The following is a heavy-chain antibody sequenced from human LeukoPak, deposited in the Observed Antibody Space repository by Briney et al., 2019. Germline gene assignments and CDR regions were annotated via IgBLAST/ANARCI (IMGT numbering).Heavy chain of an antibody. J-gene: IGHJ3*02. CDR1: GYNFVTYW. CDR3: ARPPAAGTFSPFDI. CDR2: IYPGNSDT. D-gene: IGHD6-13*01. Sequence: ESLKISCKGSGYNFVTYWIAWVRPMPGEGLGWMGDIYPGNSDTRYSPSFQGQVTISADKSISTAYLQWSSLKASDTTIYYCARPPAAGTFSPFDIWGQGTMVTVSS. V-gene: IGHV5-51*01.